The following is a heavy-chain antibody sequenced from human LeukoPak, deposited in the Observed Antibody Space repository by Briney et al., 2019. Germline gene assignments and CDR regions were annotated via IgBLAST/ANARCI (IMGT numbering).Heavy chain of an antibody. CDR1: GFTFSSYW. CDR2: IKQDGSEK. Sequence: QTGGSLRLSCAASGFTFSSYWMSWVRQAPGKGLEWVANIKQDGSEKYYVDSVKGRFTISRDNSKNTLYLQMNSLRAEDTAVYYCARNPVAGYYFDYWGQGTLVTVSS. J-gene: IGHJ4*02. CDR3: ARNPVAGYYFDY. V-gene: IGHV3-7*01. D-gene: IGHD6-19*01.